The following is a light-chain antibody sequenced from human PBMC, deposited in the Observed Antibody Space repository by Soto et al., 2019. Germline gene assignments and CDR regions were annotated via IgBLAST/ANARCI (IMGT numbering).Light chain of an antibody. CDR3: QQYSTSLWT. J-gene: IGKJ1*01. Sequence: EIVMTQSPATLSVSPVERATLSRRARPSVSSNYLTWYQQKPGQAPRLLIYGASNRATGIPDRFSGSGSGTDFTLTISRLEPEDFAVYYCQQYSTSLWTFGQGTKVDIK. CDR2: GAS. CDR1: PSVSSNY. V-gene: IGKV3-20*01.